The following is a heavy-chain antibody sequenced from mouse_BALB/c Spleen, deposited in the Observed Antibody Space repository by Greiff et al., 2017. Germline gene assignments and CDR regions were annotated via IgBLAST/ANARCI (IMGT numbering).Heavy chain of an antibody. J-gene: IGHJ3*01. CDR2: ISYSGST. CDR3: ASLLRSAWFAY. D-gene: IGHD1-1*01. CDR1: GYSITSDYA. V-gene: IGHV3-2*02. Sequence: EVQLQQSGPGLVKPSQSLSLTCTVTGYSITSDYAWNWIRQFPGNKLEWMGYISYSGSTSYNPSLKSRISITRDTSKNQFFLQLNSVTTEDTATYYCASLLRSAWFAYWGQGTLVTVSA.